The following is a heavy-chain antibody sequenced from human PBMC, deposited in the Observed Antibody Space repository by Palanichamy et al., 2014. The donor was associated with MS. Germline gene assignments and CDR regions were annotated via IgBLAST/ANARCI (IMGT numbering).Heavy chain of an antibody. CDR1: GGSISSGNYY. V-gene: IGHV4-61*02. J-gene: IGHJ4*02. CDR2: IYTNGRA. Sequence: QVQLQESGPGLVEPSQTLSLTCTVSGGSISSGNYYWSWIRQPAGKGLEWIGRIYTNGRANYNPSLKIRVTISLDTSKSQFSLKLRSVTAADTAIYYCARSMGDGYNQPTYWGQGTLVTVSS. D-gene: IGHD5-24*01. CDR3: ARSMGDGYNQPTY.